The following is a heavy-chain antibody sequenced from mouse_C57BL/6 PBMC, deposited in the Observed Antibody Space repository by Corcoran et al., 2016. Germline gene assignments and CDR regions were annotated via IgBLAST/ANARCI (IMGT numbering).Heavy chain of an antibody. CDR3: ARGSPSSGSFAY. CDR2: IDPSDSYT. CDR1: GYTFTSYW. D-gene: IGHD3-2*02. Sequence: QVQLQQPGAELVMPGASVKLSCKASGYTFTSYWMHWVKQRPGQGLEWIGEIDPSDSYTNYNQKFKGKSTLTVDKSSSTAYMQLSSLTSEDSAVYYCARGSPSSGSFAYWGQGTLVTVSA. J-gene: IGHJ3*01. V-gene: IGHV1-69*01.